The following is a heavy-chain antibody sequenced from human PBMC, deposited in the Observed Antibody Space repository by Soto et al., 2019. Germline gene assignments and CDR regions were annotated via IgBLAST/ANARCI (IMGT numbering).Heavy chain of an antibody. CDR3: ARIGYRSSCTDY. CDR2: INQDGSVK. J-gene: IGHJ4*02. D-gene: IGHD5-18*01. V-gene: IGHV3-7*03. CDR1: GFTFSNYW. Sequence: DVQLVESGGGLVQPGGSLRLSCAASGFTFSNYWMTWVRQAPGKGLEWVANINQDGSVKYYVDSVKGRFTISRDNAINSLYLEINSLRAEGTAVYYCARIGYRSSCTDYWGQGTLVTVSS.